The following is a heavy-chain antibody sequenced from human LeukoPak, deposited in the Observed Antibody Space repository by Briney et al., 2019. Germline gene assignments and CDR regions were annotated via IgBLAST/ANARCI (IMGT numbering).Heavy chain of an antibody. Sequence: SSETLSLTCTVSGGSMNRYYWNWIRQTPGKGLEWIGHIYDGGLTDYNPSLKSRVTISRGTSKNQFSLKLSSVTAADTAVYYCARRTDFDHWGQGTLVIVSS. J-gene: IGHJ4*02. V-gene: IGHV4-59*08. CDR2: IYDGGLT. CDR3: ARRTDFDH. CDR1: GGSMNRYY.